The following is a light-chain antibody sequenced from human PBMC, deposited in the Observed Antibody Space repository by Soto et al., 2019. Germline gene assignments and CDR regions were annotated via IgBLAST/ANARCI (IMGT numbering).Light chain of an antibody. J-gene: IGKJ1*01. CDR1: QSVSSSY. CDR2: GAL. Sequence: EIVLTQSPGTLSLSPGERATLSCRASQSVSSSYLAWYQQKPGQAPRLLIYGALSRATGIPDRFSGSGSGTVFTLTISRREPEDFAVYYCQQYGSSPWTFGQGTKVEIK. V-gene: IGKV3-20*01. CDR3: QQYGSSPWT.